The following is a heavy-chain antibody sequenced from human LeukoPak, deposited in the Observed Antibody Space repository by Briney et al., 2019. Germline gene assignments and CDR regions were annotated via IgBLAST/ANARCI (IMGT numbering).Heavy chain of an antibody. Sequence: ASVKVSCKASGYTFTSYDINWVRQATGQGLEWMGWMNPNSGNTGYAQKFQGRVTMTRDTSISTAHMELSTLRSEDTAVYYCARGPPEHPQGYWGQGTLVTVSS. CDR3: ARGPPEHPQGY. V-gene: IGHV1-8*01. D-gene: IGHD1-14*01. CDR1: GYTFTSYD. CDR2: MNPNSGNT. J-gene: IGHJ4*02.